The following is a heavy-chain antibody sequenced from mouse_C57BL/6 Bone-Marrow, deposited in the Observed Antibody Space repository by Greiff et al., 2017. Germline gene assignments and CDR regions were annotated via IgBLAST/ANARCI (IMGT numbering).Heavy chain of an antibody. CDR3: ARLLRLYLDY. D-gene: IGHD1-2*01. J-gene: IGHJ2*01. Sequence: QVQLQQPGAELVRPGTSVKLSCKASGYTFTSYWMHWVKQRPGQGLEWIGVIDPSDSYTNYNPKFKGKATLTVDTSSSTAYMQLSSLTSEDSAVYYWARLLRLYLDYWGQGTTLTVSS. CDR1: GYTFTSYW. V-gene: IGHV1-59*01. CDR2: IDPSDSYT.